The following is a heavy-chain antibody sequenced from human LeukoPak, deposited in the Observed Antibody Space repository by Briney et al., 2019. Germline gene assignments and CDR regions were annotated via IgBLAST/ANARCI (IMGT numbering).Heavy chain of an antibody. Sequence: GGSLRLSCAVSGFSSHEMNWVRQAPGKGLEWVSYISSSGRTIYYADSVKGRFTISRDSAKNSLYLQMNSLRVEDTAVYYCARRAIAEGFDYWGQGTLVTVSS. CDR2: ISSSGRTI. CDR3: ARRAIAEGFDY. D-gene: IGHD6-13*01. V-gene: IGHV3-48*03. J-gene: IGHJ4*02. CDR1: GFSSHE.